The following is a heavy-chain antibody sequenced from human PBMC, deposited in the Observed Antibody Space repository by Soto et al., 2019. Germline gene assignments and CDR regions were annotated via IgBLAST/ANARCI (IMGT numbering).Heavy chain of an antibody. CDR3: ARESGDWPLNWFDP. Sequence: VHLVESGGGLVQPGGSLRLSCAASGFNFSNHWMHWVRQRPGEGLVWVSRITSDGKSKAYAESVKGRFAISRDNAKNTLYLQRNGLTAEDTAVYYCARESGDWPLNWFDPWGQGTLVTVSS. CDR2: ITSDGKSK. J-gene: IGHJ5*02. V-gene: IGHV3-74*01. D-gene: IGHD2-21*02. CDR1: GFNFSNHW.